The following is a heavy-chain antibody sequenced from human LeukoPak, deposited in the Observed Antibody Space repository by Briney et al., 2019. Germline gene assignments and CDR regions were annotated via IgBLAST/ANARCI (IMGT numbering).Heavy chain of an antibody. D-gene: IGHD2-15*01. Sequence: GESLKISCKGSGYSFTSYWIGWVRQMPGKGLEWMGIIYPGDSDTRYSPSFQGQVTISADKSISTAYLQWSSLKASDTAMYYCARLGTCSGGSCYGGRYYYYGMDAWGQGTTVTVSS. V-gene: IGHV5-51*01. CDR1: GYSFTSYW. CDR2: IYPGDSDT. J-gene: IGHJ6*02. CDR3: ARLGTCSGGSCYGGRYYYYGMDA.